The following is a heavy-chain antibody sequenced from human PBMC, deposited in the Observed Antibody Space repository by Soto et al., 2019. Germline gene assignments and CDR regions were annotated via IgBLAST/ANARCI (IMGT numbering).Heavy chain of an antibody. CDR2: INAGNGNT. CDR1: GYTFTSYA. J-gene: IGHJ4*02. D-gene: IGHD3-22*01. V-gene: IGHV1-3*01. CDR3: ARDLLDDDSSACPDY. Sequence: QVQLVQSGAEVKKPGASVKVSCKASGYTFTSYAMHWVRQAPGQRLEWMGWINAGNGNTKYSQKFQGRVTITRDTSASTAYMELSSLRSEDTAVYYCARDLLDDDSSACPDYWGQGTLVTVSS.